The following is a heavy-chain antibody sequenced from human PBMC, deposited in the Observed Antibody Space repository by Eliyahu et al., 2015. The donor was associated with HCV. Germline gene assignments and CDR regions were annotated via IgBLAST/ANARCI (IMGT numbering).Heavy chain of an antibody. V-gene: IGHV1-18*01. J-gene: IGHJ4*02. CDR3: ARDPGGSHFFF. D-gene: IGHD1-26*01. CDR2: ISAYNGNT. CDR1: XYTCTSYG. Sequence: QVQLVQSGAEVXKPGASVKVSXXASXYTCTSYGIXXVRQAPGQGLEWMGWISAYNGNTNYAQKLQGRVTMTTDTSTSTAYMELRSLRSDDTAVYYCARDPGGSHFFFWGQGTLVTVSS.